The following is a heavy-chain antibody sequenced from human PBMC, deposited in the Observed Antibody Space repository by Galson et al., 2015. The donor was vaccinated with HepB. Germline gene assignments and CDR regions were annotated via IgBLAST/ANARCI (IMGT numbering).Heavy chain of an antibody. Sequence: SLRLSCAASGFTVSSIYMSWVRQAPGKGLEWVLVFYSGGSTYYADSVKGRFTISRDNSKNTLYLQMNSLRAEDTAVYYCAGVYGGNSYYFDYWGQGTLVTVSS. J-gene: IGHJ4*02. CDR3: AGVYGGNSYYFDY. V-gene: IGHV3-66*01. D-gene: IGHD4-23*01. CDR1: GFTVSSIY. CDR2: FYSGGST.